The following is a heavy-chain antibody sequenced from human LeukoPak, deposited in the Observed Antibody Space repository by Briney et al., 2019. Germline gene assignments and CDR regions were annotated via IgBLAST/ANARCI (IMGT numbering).Heavy chain of an antibody. J-gene: IGHJ4*02. CDR1: GASISSNY. V-gene: IGHV4-59*08. CDR2: IYYSGSS. CDR3: ARYLGGYDTVTYYFDY. Sequence: SETLSLTCTVSGASISSNYWNWIRQPPGKGLEWLGYIYYSGSSNYNPSLKSRVTISVDTSKNQFSLKLSSVTAADTAVYYCARYLGGYDTVTYYFDYWGQGTLVTVSS. D-gene: IGHD3-9*01.